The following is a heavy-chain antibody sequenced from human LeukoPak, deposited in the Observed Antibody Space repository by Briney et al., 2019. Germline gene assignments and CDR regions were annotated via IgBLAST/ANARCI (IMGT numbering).Heavy chain of an antibody. V-gene: IGHV1-2*02. CDR3: ARVDDRGHYYDSSGPRKLFDY. CDR2: FNPDSGGT. D-gene: IGHD3-22*01. CDR1: GGSFSNSF. Sequence: GASVKVSCKASGGSFSNSFISWVRQAPGQGLEWMGWFNPDSGGTNYAQKFQGRVTMTRDTSISTAYMELSRLRSDDTAVYYRARVDDRGHYYDSSGPRKLFDYWGQGTLVTVSS. J-gene: IGHJ4*02.